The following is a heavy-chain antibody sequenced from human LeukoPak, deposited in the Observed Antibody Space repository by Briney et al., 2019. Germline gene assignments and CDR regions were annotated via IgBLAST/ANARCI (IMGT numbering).Heavy chain of an antibody. CDR3: ARARGSTGYYSDY. V-gene: IGHV3-33*01. J-gene: IGHJ4*02. Sequence: PGRSLRLSCAASGFTFSSYGMHWVRQAPGKGLEWVAIIWYDGSKEYYADSVKGRFAISRDDSKNSLFLQMNNLRAEDTAMYFCARARGSTGYYSDYWGQGTLVTVSS. CDR1: GFTFSSYG. D-gene: IGHD3-22*01. CDR2: IWYDGSKE.